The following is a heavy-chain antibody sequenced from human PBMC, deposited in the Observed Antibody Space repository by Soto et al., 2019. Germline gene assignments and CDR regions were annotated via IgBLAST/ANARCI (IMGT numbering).Heavy chain of an antibody. Sequence: EVQLVESGGGLVQPGGSLRLSCAASGFTFSRYWMSWVRQAPGKGPEFVANIKEDGSVKNYVDSVKGRFTISRDNAKNSLFLPMNSLRVEDTALYYCARDPGSSAFAVWGQGTMVIVSS. CDR1: GFTFSRYW. J-gene: IGHJ3*01. V-gene: IGHV3-7*01. CDR3: ARDPGSSAFAV. CDR2: IKEDGSVK. D-gene: IGHD6-13*01.